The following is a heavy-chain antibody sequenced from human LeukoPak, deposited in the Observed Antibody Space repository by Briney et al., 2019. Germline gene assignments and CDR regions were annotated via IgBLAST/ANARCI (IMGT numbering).Heavy chain of an antibody. CDR2: IYYSGST. D-gene: IGHD5-18*01. V-gene: IGHV4-39*07. CDR1: GGSISSSSYY. Sequence: PSETLSLTCTVSGGSISSSSYYWGWIRQPPGKGLEWIGSIYYSGSTYYNPSLKSRVTISVDTSKNQFSLKLSSVTAADTAVYYCARRLNVDTAMGPENDAFDIWGQGTMVTVSS. J-gene: IGHJ3*02. CDR3: ARRLNVDTAMGPENDAFDI.